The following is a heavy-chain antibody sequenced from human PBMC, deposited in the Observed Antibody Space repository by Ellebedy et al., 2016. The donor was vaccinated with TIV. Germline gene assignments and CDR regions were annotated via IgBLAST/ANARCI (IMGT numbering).Heavy chain of an antibody. CDR2: FEPEEGEI. V-gene: IGHV1-24*01. CDR1: GYSLSDLT. J-gene: IGHJ4*02. D-gene: IGHD2-2*03. Sequence: AASVKVSCKVSGYSLSDLTVHWLRQAPGKGPEWLGGFEPEEGEIIYAQTFQGRVTLSEDTSTDTASMELSRLSSEDTAVYFCATSNGYHGAFDYWGQGTLVTVSS. CDR3: ATSNGYHGAFDY.